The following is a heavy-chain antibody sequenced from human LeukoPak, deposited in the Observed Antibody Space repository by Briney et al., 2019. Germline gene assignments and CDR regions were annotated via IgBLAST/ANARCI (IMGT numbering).Heavy chain of an antibody. D-gene: IGHD3-3*01. CDR3: ATSNYDFWSGYYDY. J-gene: IGHJ4*02. CDR1: GFTFSSYS. V-gene: IGHV3-21*04. CDR2: ISSSSSYI. Sequence: GGSLKLSCAASGFTFSSYSMNWVRQAPGKGLEWVSSISSSSSYIYYADSVKGRFTISSDNSKNTLYLQMNSLRAEDTAVYYCATSNYDFWSGYYDYWGQGTLVTVSS.